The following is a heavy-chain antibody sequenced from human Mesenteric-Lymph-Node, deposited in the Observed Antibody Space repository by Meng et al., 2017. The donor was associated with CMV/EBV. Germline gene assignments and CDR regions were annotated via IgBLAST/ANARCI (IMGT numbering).Heavy chain of an antibody. D-gene: IGHD2-2*01. Sequence: GESLKISCVASGFTFRTYSMDWVRQAPGKGLEWVSSISSDSRYIYCADSVNGRFTISRDNGKNSVYLQMNSLRAEDAAVYYCARDAPAIIDYWGQGTLVTVSS. V-gene: IGHV3-21*01. CDR1: GFTFRTYS. CDR2: ISSDSRYI. CDR3: ARDAPAIIDY. J-gene: IGHJ4*02.